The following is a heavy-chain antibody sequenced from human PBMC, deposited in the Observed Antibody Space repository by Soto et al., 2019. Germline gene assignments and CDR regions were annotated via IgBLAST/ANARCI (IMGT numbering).Heavy chain of an antibody. Sequence: SVKVSCKASGGTFSSYAISWVRQAPGQGLEWMGGIIPIFGTAYYAQKFQGRVTITADESTSTAYMELSSLRSEDTAVYYCARDWDYYDSSGYAFNWFDPWGQGTLVTVS. J-gene: IGHJ5*02. CDR2: IIPIFGTA. CDR1: GGTFSSYA. CDR3: ARDWDYYDSSGYAFNWFDP. V-gene: IGHV1-69*13. D-gene: IGHD3-22*01.